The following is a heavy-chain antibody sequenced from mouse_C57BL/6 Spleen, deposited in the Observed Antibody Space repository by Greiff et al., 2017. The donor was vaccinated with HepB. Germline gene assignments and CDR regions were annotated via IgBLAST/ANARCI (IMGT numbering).Heavy chain of an antibody. CDR1: GYTFTSYW. V-gene: IGHV1-59*01. D-gene: IGHD1-1*02. CDR2: IDPSDSYT. Sequence: QVQLQQPGAELVRPGTSVKLSCKASGYTFTSYWMHWVKQRPGQGLEWIGVIDPSDSYTNYNQKFKGKATLTVDTSSSTAYMQLSSLTSEDSAVYYCARGVLWSSMDYWGQGTSVTVSS. CDR3: ARGVLWSSMDY. J-gene: IGHJ4*01.